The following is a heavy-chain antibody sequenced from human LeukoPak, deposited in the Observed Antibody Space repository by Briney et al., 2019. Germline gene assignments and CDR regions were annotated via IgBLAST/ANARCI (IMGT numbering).Heavy chain of an antibody. D-gene: IGHD3/OR15-3a*01. CDR1: GGSFSPYY. CDR2: INHSRST. J-gene: IGHJ4*02. CDR3: ARDDFLY. V-gene: IGHV4-34*01. Sequence: KSSETLSLTCAVYGGSFSPYYWSWIRQSPDKGLEWIGEINHSRSTNYNPSLKSRVTISVDKSKNQFSLKLSSVTAADTAVYYCARDDFLYWGQGTLVTVSS.